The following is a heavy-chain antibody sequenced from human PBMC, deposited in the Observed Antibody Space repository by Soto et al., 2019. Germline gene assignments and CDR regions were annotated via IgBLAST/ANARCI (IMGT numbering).Heavy chain of an antibody. D-gene: IGHD2-15*01. V-gene: IGHV4-31*03. Sequence: QVQLQESGPGLVKPSQTLSLTCTVSGGSMNSGGYCWSWIRQHPGEGLEWIGCISYGGTTSYNPSLKSRVIISVDTSKNQFSLKRTSVTAADTAVYYCSRGILVWGQGTLITVSS. CDR1: GGSMNSGGYC. CDR3: SRGILV. J-gene: IGHJ4*02. CDR2: ISYGGTT.